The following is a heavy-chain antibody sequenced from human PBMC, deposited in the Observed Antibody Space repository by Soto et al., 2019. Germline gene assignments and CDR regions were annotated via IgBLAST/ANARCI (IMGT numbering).Heavy chain of an antibody. V-gene: IGHV1-46*01. CDR1: GYTFTSYC. Sequence: ASVKVSCKASGYTFTSYCMHWVRQAPGQGLEWMGIINPSGGSTSYAQKFQGRVTMTRDTSTSTVYMELSSLRSEDTAVYYCAREYYYGSGSYSNYYDYWGQGTLVTVSS. D-gene: IGHD3-10*01. CDR2: INPSGGST. J-gene: IGHJ4*02. CDR3: AREYYYGSGSYSNYYDY.